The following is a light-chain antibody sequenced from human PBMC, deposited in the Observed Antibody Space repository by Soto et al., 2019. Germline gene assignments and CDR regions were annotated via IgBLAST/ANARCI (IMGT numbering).Light chain of an antibody. J-gene: IGLJ1*01. CDR1: SSDVGGYNY. CDR2: EVS. Sequence: QSVLTQPASVSGSPGQSITSSCTGTSSDVGGYNYVSWYQHHPGKAPKLILYEVSNRPSGVSNRFSGSKSGNTASLTLSGLQAEDEADYYCAAYTTSSTYVFGSGTKVTVL. V-gene: IGLV2-14*01. CDR3: AAYTTSSTYV.